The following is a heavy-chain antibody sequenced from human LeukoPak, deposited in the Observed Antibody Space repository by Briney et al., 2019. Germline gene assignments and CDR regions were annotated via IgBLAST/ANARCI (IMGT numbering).Heavy chain of an antibody. CDR3: ARVGITMVRGVIGGINWFDP. CDR2: ISSSSSTI. Sequence: GGSLRLSCAASGFTSSSYAMSWVRQAPGKGLEWVSYISSSSSTIYYADSVKGRFTISRDNAKNSLYLQMNSLRAEDTAVYYCARVGITMVRGVIGGINWFDPWGQGTLVTVSS. D-gene: IGHD3-10*01. J-gene: IGHJ5*02. V-gene: IGHV3-48*01. CDR1: GFTSSSYA.